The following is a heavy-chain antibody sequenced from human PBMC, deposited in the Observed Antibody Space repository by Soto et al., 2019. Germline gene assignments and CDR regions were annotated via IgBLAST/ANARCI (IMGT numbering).Heavy chain of an antibody. J-gene: IGHJ6*02. Sequence: QVQLVQSGTEVKEPGASVSLFCKASGYTFTTYYIHWVRQAPGQGLEWMGMINPSGGSTTYAQNFQGRVTMTRDTSTSTVYMDLNSLRSDDTAVYYCARATSAGNGRRVDVWGQGTTVTVSS. CDR1: GYTFTTYY. D-gene: IGHD6-13*01. CDR2: INPSGGST. V-gene: IGHV1-46*01. CDR3: ARATSAGNGRRVDV.